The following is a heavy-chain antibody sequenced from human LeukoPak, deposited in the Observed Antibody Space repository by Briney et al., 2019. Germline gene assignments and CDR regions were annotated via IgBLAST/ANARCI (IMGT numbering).Heavy chain of an antibody. J-gene: IGHJ5*02. Sequence: SETLSLTCTVSGSSISSYYWSWIRQPPGKGLEWIGYIYYSGSTNYNPSLKSRVTISVDTSKNQFSLKLSSVTAADTAVYYCARYCSGGSCPNWFDPWGQGTLVTVSS. CDR3: ARYCSGGSCPNWFDP. CDR1: GSSISSYY. V-gene: IGHV4-59*01. CDR2: IYYSGST. D-gene: IGHD2-15*01.